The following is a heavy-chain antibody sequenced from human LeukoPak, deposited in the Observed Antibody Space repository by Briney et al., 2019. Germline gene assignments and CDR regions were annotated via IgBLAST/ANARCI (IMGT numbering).Heavy chain of an antibody. CDR2: INWKTGNG. CDR3: TRRAARWQFDL. V-gene: IGHV3-9*01. D-gene: IGHD5-24*01. CDR1: GFNFDDYA. J-gene: IGHJ2*01. Sequence: GGSLRLSCAVSGFNFDDYAMHWVRQAPGRGLEWVSGINWKTGNGIYADSVKGRYTISRDNAKNSLYLQMSSLRAEDTALYYCTRRAARWQFDLWGRGTLLTVSS.